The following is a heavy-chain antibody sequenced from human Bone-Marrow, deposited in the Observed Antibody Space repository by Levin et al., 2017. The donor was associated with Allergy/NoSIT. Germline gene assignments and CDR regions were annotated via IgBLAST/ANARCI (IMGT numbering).Heavy chain of an antibody. D-gene: IGHD4-17*01. CDR1: GFTFSDLY. CDR3: AKRLRDAFDI. CDR2: SRNKANSYST. V-gene: IGHV3-72*01. Sequence: LSLTCAASGFTFSDLYIDWVRQAPGKGLEWVGRSRNKANSYSTEYAASVKGRFTVSRDESKNSLYLQMNSLKTEDTAVYYCAKRLRDAFDIWGHGTMVTVSS. J-gene: IGHJ3*02.